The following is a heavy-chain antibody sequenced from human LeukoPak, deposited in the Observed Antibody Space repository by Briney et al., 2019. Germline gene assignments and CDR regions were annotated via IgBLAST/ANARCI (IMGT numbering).Heavy chain of an antibody. D-gene: IGHD5-12*01. V-gene: IGHV3-30*02. J-gene: IGHJ2*01. CDR3: ARGGYDVWYFDL. CDR1: GFTFSSYG. CDR2: IRYDGSNK. Sequence: GGSLRLSCAASGFTFSSYGMHWVRQAPGKGLEWVAFIRYDGSNKYYADSVKGRFTISRDNAKNSLYLQMNSLRAEDTAVYYCARGGYDVWYFDLWGRGTLVTVSS.